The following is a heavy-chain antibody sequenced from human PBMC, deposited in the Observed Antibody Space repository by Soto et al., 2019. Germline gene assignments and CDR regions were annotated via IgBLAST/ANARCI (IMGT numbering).Heavy chain of an antibody. CDR3: ARDRFGVMVRGSDYYYYYMDV. V-gene: IGHV4-59*01. CDR2: IYYSGST. D-gene: IGHD3-10*01. CDR1: GGSISSYY. J-gene: IGHJ6*03. Sequence: PSETLSLTCPVSGGSISSYYWSRIRQPPGKGLEWIGYIYYSGSTNYNPSLKSRVTISVDTSKNQFSLKLSSVTAADTAVYYCARDRFGVMVRGSDYYYYYMDVWGKGTTVTVSS.